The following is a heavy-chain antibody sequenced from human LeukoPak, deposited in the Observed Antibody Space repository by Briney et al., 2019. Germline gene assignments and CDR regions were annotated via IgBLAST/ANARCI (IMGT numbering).Heavy chain of an antibody. V-gene: IGHV3-20*04. Sequence: GGSLRLSCAASGFTFDDYGMSWVRQAPGKGLEWVSGINWNGGSTGYADSVKGRFTISRDNAKNSLYLQMNSLRAEDTSVYYCASLGHNYDSSGYPYDAFDIWGQGTLVTVSS. CDR3: ASLGHNYDSSGYPYDAFDI. CDR2: INWNGGST. D-gene: IGHD3-22*01. J-gene: IGHJ3*02. CDR1: GFTFDDYG.